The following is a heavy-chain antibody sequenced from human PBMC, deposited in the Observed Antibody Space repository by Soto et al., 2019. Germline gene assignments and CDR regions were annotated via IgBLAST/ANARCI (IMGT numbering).Heavy chain of an antibody. D-gene: IGHD5-18*01. J-gene: IGHJ6*02. CDR3: ARDGYDANYYYYYGMDV. CDR1: GYTFTSYG. V-gene: IGHV1-18*01. Sequence: ASVKVSCKASGYTFTSYGISWVRQAPGQGLEWMGWISAYNGNTIYAQKLQGRVTMTTDTSTSTAYMELRSLRSDDTAVYYCARDGYDANYYYYYGMDVWGQGTTVTVSS. CDR2: ISAYNGNT.